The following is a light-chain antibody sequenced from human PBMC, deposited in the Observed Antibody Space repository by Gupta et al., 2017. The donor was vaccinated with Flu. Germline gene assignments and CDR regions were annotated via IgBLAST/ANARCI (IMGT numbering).Light chain of an antibody. V-gene: IGLV3-21*02. Sequence: SFVLTQPPSEAVAPGQMARISCSGKDIGTKSVHWYQQKPGQAPVLVVDDDSDRPSGIPERCSGSNSGNTATLTISRVEAGDEADYDCQVWDTTVDRVCGGGTKLTVL. J-gene: IGLJ3*02. CDR2: DDS. CDR3: QVWDTTVDRV. CDR1: DIGTKS.